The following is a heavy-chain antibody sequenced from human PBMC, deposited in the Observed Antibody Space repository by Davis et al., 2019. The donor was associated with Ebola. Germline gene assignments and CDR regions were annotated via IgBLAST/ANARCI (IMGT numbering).Heavy chain of an antibody. CDR2: FNHNGNT. CDR3: VRGRTWGIPDY. V-gene: IGHV4-34*01. CDR1: GFTFSSYS. Sequence: MPGGSLRLSCAASGFTFSSYSMNWVRQAPGKGLEWVGEFNHNGNTNYNPSLKSRVVISVDTSKNQFSLNLTSVTAADTAIYYCVRGRTWGIPDYWGQGTLVTVSS. D-gene: IGHD7-27*01. J-gene: IGHJ4*02.